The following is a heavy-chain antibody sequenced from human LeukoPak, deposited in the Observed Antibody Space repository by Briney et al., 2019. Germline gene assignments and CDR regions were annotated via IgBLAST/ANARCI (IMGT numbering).Heavy chain of an antibody. V-gene: IGHV3-23*01. D-gene: IGHD3-22*01. CDR2: IIGSAGST. CDR3: AKGSDSSDSSLFDY. Sequence: PGGSLRLSCAASGFTFSSYSMSWVRQAPGKGLEWVSTIIGSAGSTYYADSVKGRFTISRDNSKNTLFLQMNSLRAEDTAVYYCAKGSDSSDSSLFDYWGQGTLVTVSS. CDR1: GFTFSSYS. J-gene: IGHJ4*02.